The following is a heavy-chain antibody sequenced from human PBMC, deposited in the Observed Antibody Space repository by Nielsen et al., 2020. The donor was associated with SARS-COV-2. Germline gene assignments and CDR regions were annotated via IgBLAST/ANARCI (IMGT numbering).Heavy chain of an antibody. V-gene: IGHV4-34*01. CDR3: ARIGYSSSWYGNWFDP. D-gene: IGHD6-13*01. J-gene: IGHJ5*02. Sequence: SETLSLTCSVSGVSLSDFYFWTWIRPSPGQGLEWIGEINQSGSTSYSPSLKSRVTISFDTSKNQFSLTQTSVTAADTAVYYCARIGYSSSWYGNWFDPWGQGTLVTVSS. CDR2: INQSGST. CDR1: GVSLSDFY.